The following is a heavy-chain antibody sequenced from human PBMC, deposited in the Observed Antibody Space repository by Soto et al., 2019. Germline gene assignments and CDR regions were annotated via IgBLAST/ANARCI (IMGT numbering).Heavy chain of an antibody. J-gene: IGHJ4*02. CDR1: GYTFTSYY. D-gene: IGHD2-2*01. CDR3: ATVERRDCSNPSCYELDY. V-gene: IGHV1-46*03. CDR2: INPSGGST. Sequence: ASVKVSCKASGYTFTSYYMHWVRQAPGQGLEWMGIINPSGGSTSYAQKFQGRVTMTRDTSTSTVYMELSSLRSGDTAVYYGATVERRDCSNPSCYELDYWGQETLDTV.